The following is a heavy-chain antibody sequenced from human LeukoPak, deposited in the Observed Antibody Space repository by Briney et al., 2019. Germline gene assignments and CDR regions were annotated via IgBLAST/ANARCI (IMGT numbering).Heavy chain of an antibody. CDR2: IKPDGSEK. CDR1: GFTFSSYW. D-gene: IGHD3-22*01. J-gene: IGHJ4*02. Sequence: GSLRLSCAASGFTFSSYWMSWVRQAPGKGLEWVANIKPDGSEKYCVDSVKGRFTISRDNAKNSLYLQMNSLRAEDTAVYYCASAGLTYYYDSSGYYLYWGQGTLVTVSS. V-gene: IGHV3-7*01. CDR3: ASAGLTYYYDSSGYYLY.